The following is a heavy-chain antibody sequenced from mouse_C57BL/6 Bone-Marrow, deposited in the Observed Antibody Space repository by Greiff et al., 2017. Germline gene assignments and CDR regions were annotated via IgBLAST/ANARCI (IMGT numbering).Heavy chain of an antibody. V-gene: IGHV1-54*01. Sequence: VQLQQSGAELVRPGTSVKVSCKASGYAFTNYLIEWVKQRPGQGLEWIGVINPGSGGTNYNEKFKGKATLTADKSSSTAYMQLSSLTSEDSAVYYCARERDDYDVLYYYAMDYWGQGTSVTVSS. D-gene: IGHD2-4*01. CDR1: GYAFTNYL. CDR2: INPGSGGT. CDR3: ARERDDYDVLYYYAMDY. J-gene: IGHJ4*01.